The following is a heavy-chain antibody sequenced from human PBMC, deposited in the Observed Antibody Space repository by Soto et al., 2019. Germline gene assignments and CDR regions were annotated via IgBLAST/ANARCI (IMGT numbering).Heavy chain of an antibody. V-gene: IGHV3-23*01. Sequence: QLVGSLRLSCAASGFTFSNYAMTWVRQGPGKGLEWVSAISGSGGSAYYADSVKGRFTISRDNSKNTLYLQMNSLRADDSGVYYCAKDPYSGVLVPVAIGFDPWGPGTLVTVSS. CDR3: AKDPYSGVLVPVAIGFDP. CDR1: GFTFSNYA. D-gene: IGHD2-2*01. CDR2: ISGSGGSA. J-gene: IGHJ5*02.